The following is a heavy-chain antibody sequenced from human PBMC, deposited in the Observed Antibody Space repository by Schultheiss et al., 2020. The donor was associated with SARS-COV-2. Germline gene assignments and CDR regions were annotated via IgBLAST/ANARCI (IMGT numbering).Heavy chain of an antibody. CDR2: INPNSGGT. CDR1: GGTFSGDS. CDR3: ARGGRVYCSSTSCYLNWFDP. V-gene: IGHV1-2*04. J-gene: IGHJ5*02. D-gene: IGHD2-2*01. Sequence: ASVKVSCKASGGTFSGDSFTWVRQAPGQGLEWMGWINPNSGGTNYAQKFQGWVTMTRDTSISTAYMELSRLRSDDTAVYYCARGGRVYCSSTSCYLNWFDPWGQGTLVTVSS.